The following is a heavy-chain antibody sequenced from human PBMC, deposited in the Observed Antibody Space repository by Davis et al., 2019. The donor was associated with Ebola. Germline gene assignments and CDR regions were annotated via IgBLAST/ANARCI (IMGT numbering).Heavy chain of an antibody. D-gene: IGHD3-10*01. V-gene: IGHV1-46*01. J-gene: IGHJ6*02. CDR1: GYTFTSYY. CDR2: INPSGGST. Sequence: AASVTVSCKASGYTFTSYYMHWVRQAPGQGLEWMGIINPSGGSTSYAQKFQGRVTMTRDTSTSTVYMELSSLRSEDTAVYYCARDSRKGYYGSGMGVGMDVWGQGTTVTVSS. CDR3: ARDSRKGYYGSGMGVGMDV.